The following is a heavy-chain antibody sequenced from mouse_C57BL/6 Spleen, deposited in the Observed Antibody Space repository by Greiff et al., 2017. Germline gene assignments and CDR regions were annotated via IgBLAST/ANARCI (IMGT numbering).Heavy chain of an antibody. J-gene: IGHJ2*01. Sequence: VQLQQSGPELVKPGASVKISCKASGYSFTGYYMNWVKQSPEKSLEWIGEINPSTGGTTYNQKFKAKATLTVDKSSSTAYMQLKSLTSEDSAVYDCARALITTVVAPYFDYWGQGTTLTVSS. CDR3: ARALITTVVAPYFDY. CDR2: INPSTGGT. CDR1: GYSFTGYY. D-gene: IGHD1-1*01. V-gene: IGHV1-42*01.